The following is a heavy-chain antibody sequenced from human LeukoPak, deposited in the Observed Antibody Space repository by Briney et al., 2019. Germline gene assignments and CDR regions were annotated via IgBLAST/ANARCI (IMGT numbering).Heavy chain of an antibody. D-gene: IGHD2-2*01. CDR1: GGSLSGYN. V-gene: IGHV4-34*01. CDR3: ARLIVVVPAAAFDP. Sequence: PSETLSLTCAVYGGSLSGYNWSWLRQPPGKGLEWIGEMNHSGSTNYNPSLKSRVTISVHTYKNQFSLKLSSVTAADTAVYYCARLIVVVPAAAFDPWGQGTLVTVSS. CDR2: MNHSGST. J-gene: IGHJ5*02.